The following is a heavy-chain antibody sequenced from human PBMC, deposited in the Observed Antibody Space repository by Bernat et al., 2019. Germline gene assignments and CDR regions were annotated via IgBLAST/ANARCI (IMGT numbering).Heavy chain of an antibody. CDR2: IYSGGST. V-gene: IGHV3-53*02. Sequence: EVQLVETGGGLIQPGGSLRLSCAASGFTVSSNYMSWVRQAPGKGLEWVSVIYSGGSTYYADSVKGRFTISRDNSKNTLYFQMNSLRAEDTAVYYCARDRFWSGPYYYYGMDVWGQGTTVTVSS. D-gene: IGHD3-3*01. CDR1: GFTVSSNY. J-gene: IGHJ6*02. CDR3: ARDRFWSGPYYYYGMDV.